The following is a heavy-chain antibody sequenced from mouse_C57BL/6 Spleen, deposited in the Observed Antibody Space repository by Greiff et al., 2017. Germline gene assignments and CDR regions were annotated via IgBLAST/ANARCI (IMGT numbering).Heavy chain of an antibody. V-gene: IGHV10-3*01. D-gene: IGHD2-5*01. Sequence: EVQVVESGGGLVQPKGSLKLSCAASGFTFNTYAMHWVRQAPGKGLEWVARIRSKSSNYATYYADSVKDRFTISRDDSQSMLYLQMNNLKTEDTAMYYCVRDRSNYDYYAMDYWGQGTSVTVSS. CDR1: GFTFNTYA. CDR2: IRSKSSNYAT. CDR3: VRDRSNYDYYAMDY. J-gene: IGHJ4*01.